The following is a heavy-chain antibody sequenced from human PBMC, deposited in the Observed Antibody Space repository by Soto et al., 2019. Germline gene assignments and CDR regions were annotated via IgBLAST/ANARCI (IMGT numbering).Heavy chain of an antibody. V-gene: IGHV3-21*01. J-gene: IGHJ4*02. CDR3: ARDNGVVPRYYFDY. CDR1: GFTFSSYS. Sequence: PGGSLRLSCAASGFTFSSYSMNWVRQAPGKGLEWVSSISSSSSYIYYADSVKGRFTISRDNAKNSLYLQMNSLRAEDTAVYYCARDNGVVPRYYFDYWGQGTLVTVSS. CDR2: ISSSSSYI. D-gene: IGHD2-2*01.